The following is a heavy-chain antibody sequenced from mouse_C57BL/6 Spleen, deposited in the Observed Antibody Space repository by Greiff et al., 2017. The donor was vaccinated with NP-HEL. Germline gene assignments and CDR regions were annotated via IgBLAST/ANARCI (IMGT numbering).Heavy chain of an antibody. CDR2: IWGDGST. D-gene: IGHD1-1*01. V-gene: IGHV2-3*01. CDR3: AKDGSSYGYALDY. CDR1: GFSLTSYG. Sequence: VKLVESGPGLVAPSQSLSITCTVSGFSLTSYGVSWVRQPPGKGLEWLGVIWGDGSTNYHSAPISRLSISTDNSKSQVILKLNSLQTADTATYYCAKDGSSYGYALDYWGQGTSVTVSS. J-gene: IGHJ4*01.